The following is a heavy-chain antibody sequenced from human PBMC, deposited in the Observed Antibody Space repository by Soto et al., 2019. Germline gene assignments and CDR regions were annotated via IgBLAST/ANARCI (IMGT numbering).Heavy chain of an antibody. V-gene: IGHV6-1*01. Sequence: SQTPSLTFALSRDSVSSTSTSWSLIRQSPSRGLEWLGRTYYRSKWYSDYAVSVKSRIAINPDTSQNQFSLQLNSGTPEDTAVYYCARGSYYSGWVWGQGTLVTVSS. CDR3: ARGSYYSGWV. J-gene: IGHJ4*02. D-gene: IGHD6-19*01. CDR2: TYYRSKWYS. CDR1: RDSVSSTSTS.